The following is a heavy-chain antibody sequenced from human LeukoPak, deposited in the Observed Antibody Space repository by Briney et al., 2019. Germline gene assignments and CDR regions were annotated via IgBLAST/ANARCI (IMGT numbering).Heavy chain of an antibody. Sequence: ASVKVSCKASGGTFSSYAISWVRQAPGQGLEWMGGIIPISGTANYAQKFQGRVTITADESTSTAYMELSSLRSEDTAVYYCAAVISGGSRAAYYYYMDVWGKGTTVTISS. V-gene: IGHV1-69*13. CDR2: IIPISGTA. CDR3: AAVISGGSRAAYYYYMDV. D-gene: IGHD2-15*01. J-gene: IGHJ6*03. CDR1: GGTFSSYA.